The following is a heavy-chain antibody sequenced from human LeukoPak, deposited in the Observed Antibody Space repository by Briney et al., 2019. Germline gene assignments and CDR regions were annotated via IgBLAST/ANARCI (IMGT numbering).Heavy chain of an antibody. CDR1: GGSISSYY. CDR3: ARDRVRSVGWFDP. J-gene: IGHJ5*02. Sequence: PSETLSLTCTVSGGSISSYYWSWIRQPPGKGLEWIGYIYYSGSTNYNPSLKSRVTISVDTSKNQFSLKLSSVTAADTAVYYCARDRVRSVGWFDPWGQGTLVTVSS. D-gene: IGHD3-3*01. CDR2: IYYSGST. V-gene: IGHV4-59*01.